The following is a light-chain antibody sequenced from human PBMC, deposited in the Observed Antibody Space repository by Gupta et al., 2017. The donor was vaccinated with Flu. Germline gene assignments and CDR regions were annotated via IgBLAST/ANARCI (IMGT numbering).Light chain of an antibody. Sequence: QPVLTQSPSASASLGSSVKLTCTLSSGHSSYIIAWHQQQPGKAPRYLMKLEGSGSYNKGSGVPDRFSGSSSGADRYLTISTLQSEDEADYYCETWDSNPGHVVFGGGTKLTVL. CDR2: LEGSGSY. CDR3: ETWDSNPGHVV. V-gene: IGLV4-60*03. CDR1: SGHSSYI. J-gene: IGLJ2*01.